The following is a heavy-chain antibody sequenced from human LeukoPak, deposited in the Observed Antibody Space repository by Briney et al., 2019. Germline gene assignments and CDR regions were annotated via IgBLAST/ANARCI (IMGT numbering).Heavy chain of an antibody. D-gene: IGHD2-15*01. J-gene: IGHJ4*02. CDR3: ARALYPNAGLFDY. V-gene: IGHV3-7*01. CDR2: IDQDGSEK. CDR1: GFTFSSYW. Sequence: GGSLRLSCAASGFTFSSYWMSWVRQAPGKGLEWVANIDQDGSEKHYVDSVKGRFSISRENARNSLYLQMNSLRAEDTAVYYCARALYPNAGLFDYWGQGTLVTVSS.